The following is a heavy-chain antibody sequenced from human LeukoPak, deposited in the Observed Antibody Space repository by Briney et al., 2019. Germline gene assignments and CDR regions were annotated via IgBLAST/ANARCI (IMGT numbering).Heavy chain of an antibody. CDR3: AKSGGQTATGSRIDF. V-gene: IGHV1-2*02. CDR1: GYTFTAYY. D-gene: IGHD3-10*01. Sequence: VASVKVSCKASGYTFTAYYIHWVRQAPQQGLEWMGWINPNSGGTNYAQKFQGRVTMTRDTSISTAFMELTNLRSDDTAVYYCAKSGGQTATGSRIDFWGQGTLVTVSS. J-gene: IGHJ4*02. CDR2: INPNSGGT.